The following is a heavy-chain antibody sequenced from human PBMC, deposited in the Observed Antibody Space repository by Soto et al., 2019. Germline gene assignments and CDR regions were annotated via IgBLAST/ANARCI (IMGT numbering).Heavy chain of an antibody. J-gene: IGHJ4*02. CDR3: AKDLLWGKSDS. CDR1: GFTFSRYW. D-gene: IGHD3-16*01. Sequence: EVQLVESGGGLVQPGGSLRLSCAVSGFTFSRYWMHWFRQDPGNGLVWVSSINTDGTNTQYADSVRGRFTVSRDNAKNTVYLQMISLRSEDTAVYYCAKDLLWGKSDSWGQGTMVVVSS. V-gene: IGHV3-74*03. CDR2: INTDGTNT.